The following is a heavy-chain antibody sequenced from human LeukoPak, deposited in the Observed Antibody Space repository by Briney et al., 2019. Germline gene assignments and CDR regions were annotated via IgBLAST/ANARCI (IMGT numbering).Heavy chain of an antibody. V-gene: IGHV3-23*01. J-gene: IGHJ4*02. Sequence: PGGSLRLSCAASGFTFSSYAMSWVRQAPGKGLEWVSAISGSGGSTYYADSVKGRFTISRDNSKNTLYLQMNSLRAEDTAVYYCTTESGYKTARQRGFDSWGQGILVTVSS. D-gene: IGHD5-12*01. CDR2: ISGSGGST. CDR1: GFTFSSYA. CDR3: TTESGYKTARQRGFDS.